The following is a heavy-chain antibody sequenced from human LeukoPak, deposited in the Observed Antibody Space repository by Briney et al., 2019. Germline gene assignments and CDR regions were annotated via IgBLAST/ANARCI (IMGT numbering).Heavy chain of an antibody. CDR3: ARDPEGIAVAGTHYFDY. CDR1: GYTFTSYG. V-gene: IGHV1-18*01. Sequence: ASVKVSCKASGYTFTSYGIIWVRQASGQGLEWMGWISAYNGNTNYAQKLQGRVTMTTDTSTSTAYMELRSLRSDDTAVYYCARDPEGIAVAGTHYFDYWGQGTLVTVSS. CDR2: ISAYNGNT. J-gene: IGHJ4*02. D-gene: IGHD6-19*01.